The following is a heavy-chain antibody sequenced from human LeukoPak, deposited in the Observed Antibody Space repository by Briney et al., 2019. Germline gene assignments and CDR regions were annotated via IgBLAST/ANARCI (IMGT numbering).Heavy chain of an antibody. CDR3: ARRVLRYFDPKVDY. J-gene: IGHJ4*02. CDR2: IYYSGST. D-gene: IGHD3-9*01. CDR1: GGSISSGGYY. V-gene: IGHV4-31*03. Sequence: SSQTLSLTCTVSGGSISSGGYYWSWIRQHPGKGLEWIGCIYYSGSTYYNPSLKSRVTISVDTSKNQFSLKLSSVTAADTAVYYCARRVLRYFDPKVDYWGQGTLVTVSS.